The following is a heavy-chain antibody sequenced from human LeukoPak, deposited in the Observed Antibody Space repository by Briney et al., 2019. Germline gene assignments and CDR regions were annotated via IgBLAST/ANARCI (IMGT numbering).Heavy chain of an antibody. V-gene: IGHV3-9*01. J-gene: IGHJ3*02. CDR2: ITWNSGSI. CDR1: GFTFDDYA. D-gene: IGHD2-21*01. CDR3: AKRDSILDAFDI. Sequence: GGSLRLSCAASGFTFDDYAMHWVRQAPGKGLEWVSRITWNSGSIGYADSVKGRFTISRDNAKNSLYLQMNSLRAEDTALYYCAKRDSILDAFDIWGQGTMVTVSS.